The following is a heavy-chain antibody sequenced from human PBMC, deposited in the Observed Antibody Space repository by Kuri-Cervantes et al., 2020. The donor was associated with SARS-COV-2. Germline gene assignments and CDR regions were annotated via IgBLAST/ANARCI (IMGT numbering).Heavy chain of an antibody. J-gene: IGHJ4*02. CDR1: GCTFISYS. CDR2: ISGSGGST. CDR3: VRHLEIAARLGPFDY. V-gene: IGHV3-23*01. Sequence: GVFLRLSSASSGCTFISYSMNWVRQAPGKGLEWFTAISGSGGSTYYADSVKGRFTTSRDNSKNTLYLQMNSLRAEDTAVYYCVRHLEIAARLGPFDYRGQGTLVTVSS. D-gene: IGHD6-6*01.